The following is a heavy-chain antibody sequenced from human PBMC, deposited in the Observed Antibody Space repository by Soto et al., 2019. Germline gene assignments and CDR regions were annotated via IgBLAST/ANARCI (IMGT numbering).Heavy chain of an antibody. D-gene: IGHD2-21*01. J-gene: IGHJ4*02. CDR3: AKGSRMWTPDY. V-gene: IGHV1-3*01. CDR2: IAPGNGNT. CDR1: GYTFTDYA. Sequence: ASVKVSCKASGYTFTDYAIHWVRQAPGQRLEWMGWIAPGNGNTEYSQNFQGRVTITRDTSTTTAYMELSSLRSEDTAVYYCAKGSRMWTPDYWGQGTLVTVSS.